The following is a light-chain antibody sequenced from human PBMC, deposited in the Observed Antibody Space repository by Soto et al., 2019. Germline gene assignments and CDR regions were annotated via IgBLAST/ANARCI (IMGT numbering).Light chain of an antibody. CDR1: QSVSNK. Sequence: EIVCTQAPTTVSLSPAETVSLSCRASQSVSNKLAWFQQKPGQAPRLLMYGASSRATGIPDRFSGRGSGTEFTPTMRSVQSEDFAVYYCQQYHNWPPITLGQGTRLEIK. V-gene: IGKV3D-15*01. CDR2: GAS. J-gene: IGKJ5*01. CDR3: QQYHNWPPIT.